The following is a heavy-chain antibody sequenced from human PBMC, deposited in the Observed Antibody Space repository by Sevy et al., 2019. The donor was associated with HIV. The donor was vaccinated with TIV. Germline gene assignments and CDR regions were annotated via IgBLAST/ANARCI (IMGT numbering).Heavy chain of an antibody. CDR2: MNPNSGNT. CDR1: GYTFTSYD. J-gene: IGHJ4*02. D-gene: IGHD3-10*01. CDR3: ARGNYYGSGSYSLYFDY. Sequence: ATVKVSCKASGYTFTSYDINWVRQATGQGLEWMGWMNPNSGNTGYAQKFQGRVTITRNTSISTAYMELSSLRSEDTAVYYCARGNYYGSGSYSLYFDYWGQGTLVTVSS. V-gene: IGHV1-8*03.